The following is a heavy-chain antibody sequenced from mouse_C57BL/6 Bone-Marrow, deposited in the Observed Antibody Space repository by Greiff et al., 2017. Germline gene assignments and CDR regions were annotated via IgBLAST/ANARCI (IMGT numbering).Heavy chain of an antibody. CDR2: INPSSGYT. Sequence: QVQLQQSGAELARPGASVKMSCKASGYTFTSYTMHWVKQRPGQGLEWIGYINPSSGYTKYNQKFKDKATLTADKSSSTAYMQLSSLTSEDSAVYYCAREEDYYGSSLAWFAYWGQGTLVTVSA. V-gene: IGHV1-4*01. CDR1: GYTFTSYT. CDR3: AREEDYYGSSLAWFAY. J-gene: IGHJ3*01. D-gene: IGHD1-1*01.